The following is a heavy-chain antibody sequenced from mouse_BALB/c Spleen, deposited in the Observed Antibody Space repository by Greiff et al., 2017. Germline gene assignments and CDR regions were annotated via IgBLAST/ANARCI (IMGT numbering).Heavy chain of an antibody. D-gene: IGHD1-2*01. CDR3: ARDLPLGFYYGYYAMDY. CDR2: IRNKANGYTT. V-gene: IGHV7-3*02. Sequence: EVQVVQSGGGLVQPGGSLRLSCATSGFTFTDYYMSWVRQPPGKALEWLGFIRNKANGYTTEYSASVKGRFTISRDNSQSILYLQMNTLRAEDSATYYCARDLPLGFYYGYYAMDYWGQGTSVTVSS. CDR1: GFTFTDYY. J-gene: IGHJ4*01.